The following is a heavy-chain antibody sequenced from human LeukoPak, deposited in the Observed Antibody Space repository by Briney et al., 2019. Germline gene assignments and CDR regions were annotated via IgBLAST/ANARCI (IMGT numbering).Heavy chain of an antibody. J-gene: IGHJ6*03. CDR1: GYTFTSYY. V-gene: IGHV1-46*01. CDR3: ARAGNYYYYMDV. CDR2: INPSGGST. D-gene: IGHD6-13*01. Sequence: ASVKVSCKASGYTFTSYYMHWVRQAPGQGLEWMGIINPSGGSTSSAQKFQGRVTMTRDMSTSTVYMELSSLRSEDTAVYYCARAGNYYYYMDVWGKGTTVTISS.